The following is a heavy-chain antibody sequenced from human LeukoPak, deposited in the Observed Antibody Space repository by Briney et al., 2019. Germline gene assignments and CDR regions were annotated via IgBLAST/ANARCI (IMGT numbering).Heavy chain of an antibody. V-gene: IGHV1-8*03. Sequence: VASVKVSCKASGGTFSSYDINWVRQATGQGLEWMGWMNPNSGNTGYAQKFQGRVTITRTTSTSTAFMELSSLRSEDTAVYYCARGRPRKLRFLEWLSAPLMDVWGKGTTVTVSS. CDR3: ARGRPRKLRFLEWLSAPLMDV. D-gene: IGHD3-3*01. J-gene: IGHJ6*04. CDR1: GGTFSSYD. CDR2: MNPNSGNT.